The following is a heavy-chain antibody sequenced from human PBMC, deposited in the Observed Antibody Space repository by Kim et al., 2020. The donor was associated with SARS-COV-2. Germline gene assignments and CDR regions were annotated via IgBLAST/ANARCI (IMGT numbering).Heavy chain of an antibody. CDR3: TTEYYYDSSGYINFDY. D-gene: IGHD3-22*01. J-gene: IGHJ4*02. V-gene: IGHV3-15*01. Sequence: PMKGRFTISRDDSKNTLYLQMNSLKTEDTAVYYCTTEYYYDSSGYINFDYWGQGTLVTVSS.